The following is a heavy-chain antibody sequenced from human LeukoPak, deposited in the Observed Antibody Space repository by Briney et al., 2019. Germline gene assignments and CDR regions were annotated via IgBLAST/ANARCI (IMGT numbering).Heavy chain of an antibody. D-gene: IGHD1-26*01. Sequence: PGGSLRLSCAASGFTFSSYAMHWVRQAPGKGLEWVAVISYDRSNKYYADSVKGRFTISRDNSKNTLYLQMNGLRAEDTAVYYCARDRVGATDYFDYWGQGTLVTVSS. V-gene: IGHV3-30-3*01. CDR3: ARDRVGATDYFDY. CDR1: GFTFSSYA. CDR2: ISYDRSNK. J-gene: IGHJ4*02.